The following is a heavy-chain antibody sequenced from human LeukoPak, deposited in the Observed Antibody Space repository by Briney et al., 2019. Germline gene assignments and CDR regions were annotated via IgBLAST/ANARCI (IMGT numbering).Heavy chain of an antibody. V-gene: IGHV3-74*01. D-gene: IGHD6-19*01. CDR1: GFTFSSYW. CDR2: INSDGSST. Sequence: GGSLRLSCAASGFTFSSYWMHWVRQAPGKGLVWVSRINSDGSSTSYADSVRGRFTISRDNAKNTLYLQMNSLRDEDTAVYYCARGGEYSSGWYGFWGQGTLVTVSS. CDR3: ARGGEYSSGWYGF. J-gene: IGHJ4*02.